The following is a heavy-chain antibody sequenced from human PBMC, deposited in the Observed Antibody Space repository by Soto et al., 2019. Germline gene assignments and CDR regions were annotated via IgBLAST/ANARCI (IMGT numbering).Heavy chain of an antibody. CDR1: AYTFPSHG. Sequence: QVQLVQSGPEGKKPGASVKVSCKASAYTFPSHGITWVRQAPGQGLEWMGWINTYTGDTNNAQKFRGRITMPTDTSTSTAYMELRSLTPDDTAVYYCARYIIILPGAIGGPGPYYMVVWGKGTTVTVSS. CDR2: INTYTGDT. CDR3: ARYIIILPGAIGGPGPYYMVV. D-gene: IGHD2-2*01. V-gene: IGHV1-18*01. J-gene: IGHJ6*03.